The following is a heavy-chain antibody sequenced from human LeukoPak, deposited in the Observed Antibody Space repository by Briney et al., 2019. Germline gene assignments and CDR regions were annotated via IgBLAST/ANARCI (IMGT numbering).Heavy chain of an antibody. D-gene: IGHD6-19*01. CDR2: IYYSGST. V-gene: IGHV4-59*01. CDR1: GGSISSYY. J-gene: IGHJ4*02. CDR3: ARGIAVAGWFDY. Sequence: SETLSHTCTVSGGSISSYYWSWIRQPPGKGLEWIGYIYYSGSTNYNPSLKSRVTISVDTSKNQFSLKLSSVTAADTAVYYCARGIAVAGWFDYWGQGTLVTVSS.